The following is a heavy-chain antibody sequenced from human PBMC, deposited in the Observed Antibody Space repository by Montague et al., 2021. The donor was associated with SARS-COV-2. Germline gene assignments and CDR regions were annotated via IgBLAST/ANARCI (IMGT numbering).Heavy chain of an antibody. D-gene: IGHD2-15*01. Sequence: SLRLSCAASGFIFSNYGMNWVRQAPGKGLEWVAVIWYDGSNKYYAASVKGRFTISRDNSKKMLYLQMNSLRAEDTAVYFCARDARRYCSGGFCLNWFDPWGQGTQVTVSS. CDR2: IWYDGSNK. CDR1: GFIFSNYG. J-gene: IGHJ5*02. V-gene: IGHV3-33*01. CDR3: ARDARRYCSGGFCLNWFDP.